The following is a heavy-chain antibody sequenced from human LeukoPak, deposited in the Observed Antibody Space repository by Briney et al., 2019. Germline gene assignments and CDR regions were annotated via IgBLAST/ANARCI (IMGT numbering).Heavy chain of an antibody. CDR2: IYYSGST. V-gene: IGHV4-30-4*01. D-gene: IGHD5-18*01. CDR1: GGSISSGDYY. Sequence: SETLSLTCTVSGGSISSGDYYWSWIRQPPGKGLEWIGYIYYSGSTYYNPPLKSRVTISVDTSKNQFSLKLSSVTAADTAVYYCASSIDTAMVAYYFDYWGQGTLVTVSS. CDR3: ASSIDTAMVAYYFDY. J-gene: IGHJ4*02.